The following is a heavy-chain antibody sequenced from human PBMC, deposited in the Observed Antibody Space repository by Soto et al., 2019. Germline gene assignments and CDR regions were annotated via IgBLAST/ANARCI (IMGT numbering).Heavy chain of an antibody. CDR2: IYYTGST. J-gene: IGHJ4*02. CDR1: GGSISSYY. CDR3: ARAPGYYGDFFDY. Sequence: SETLSLTCTVSGGSISSYYWSWIRQPPGKGLEWIGYIYYTGSTNYNPSLKSRVTISVDTSKNQFSLYLQMNSLRAEDTALYFCARAPGYYGDFFDYWGQGTLVTVSS. V-gene: IGHV4-59*12. D-gene: IGHD4-17*01.